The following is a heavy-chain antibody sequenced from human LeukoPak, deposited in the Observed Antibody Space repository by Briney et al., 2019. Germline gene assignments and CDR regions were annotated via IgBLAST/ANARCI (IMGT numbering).Heavy chain of an antibody. Sequence: ASVKVSCKASGYTFTSYDINWVRQATGQGLEWMGWMNPNSGNTGYAQKFQGRVTMTRNTSISTAYMELSSLRSEDTAVYYCARGSVVTPDDAFDNWGQGTMVTVSS. CDR2: MNPNSGNT. J-gene: IGHJ3*02. CDR3: ARGSVVTPDDAFDN. V-gene: IGHV1-8*01. CDR1: GYTFTSYD. D-gene: IGHD4-23*01.